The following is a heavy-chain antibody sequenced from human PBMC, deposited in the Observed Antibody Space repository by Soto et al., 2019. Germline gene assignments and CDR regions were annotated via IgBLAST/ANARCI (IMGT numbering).Heavy chain of an antibody. V-gene: IGHV1-69*01. D-gene: IGHD6-13*01. CDR1: GGTFSSYA. Sequence: QVQLVQSGAEVKKPGSSVKVSCKASGGTFSSYAISWVRQAPGQGLEWMGGIIPIFGTANYAQKFQGRVPLTAAGSTSTAYRERSSLGSADTTVYYCARADLIAEAALLGYYGMDVWGQGTTVTVSS. J-gene: IGHJ6*02. CDR3: ARADLIAEAALLGYYGMDV. CDR2: IIPIFGTA.